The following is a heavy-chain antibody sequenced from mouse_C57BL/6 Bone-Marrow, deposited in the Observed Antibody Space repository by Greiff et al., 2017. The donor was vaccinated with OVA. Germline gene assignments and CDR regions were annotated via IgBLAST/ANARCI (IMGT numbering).Heavy chain of an antibody. Sequence: VQLQQPGAELVKPGASVKLSCKASGYTFTSYWMQWVKQRPGQGLEWIGEIDPSDSYTNYNQKFKGKATLTVDTSSSAAYMQLSSLTSEDSAVYYCAREADGYSDYWGQGTTLTVSS. D-gene: IGHD2-3*01. CDR2: IDPSDSYT. CDR1: GYTFTSYW. J-gene: IGHJ2*01. CDR3: AREADGYSDY. V-gene: IGHV1-50*01.